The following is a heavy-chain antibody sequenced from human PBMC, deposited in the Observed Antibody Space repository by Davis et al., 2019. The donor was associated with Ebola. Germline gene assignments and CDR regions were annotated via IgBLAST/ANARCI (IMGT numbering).Heavy chain of an antibody. CDR2: ISSSSSTI. J-gene: IGHJ4*02. CDR3: ARGVRGW. D-gene: IGHD3-10*01. Sequence: GGSLTLSCAASGFTFSSYEMTWVRQAPGQGLEWVSYISSSSSTIYYADSVKGRFTISRDNAKNSLYLQMNSLRAEDTAVYYCARGVRGWWGQGTLVTVSS. CDR1: GFTFSSYE. V-gene: IGHV3-48*03.